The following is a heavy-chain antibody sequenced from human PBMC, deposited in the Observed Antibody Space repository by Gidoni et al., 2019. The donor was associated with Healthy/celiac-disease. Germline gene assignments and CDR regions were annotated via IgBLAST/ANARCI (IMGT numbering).Heavy chain of an antibody. Sequence: QITLKESGPTLVKPTQTLTLTCTLSGFSLSTSGVGVGWIRQSPGKALEWLALIFCDDDQRDSSSLKSRLTIIKDTSKNQVVLTMTNMYPVDTATYYCAHRDYYNSSGYIYWGQGTLVTVSS. CDR1: GFSLSTSGVG. J-gene: IGHJ1*01. CDR2: IFCDDDQ. CDR3: AHRDYYNSSGYIY. D-gene: IGHD3-22*01. V-gene: IGHV2-5*02.